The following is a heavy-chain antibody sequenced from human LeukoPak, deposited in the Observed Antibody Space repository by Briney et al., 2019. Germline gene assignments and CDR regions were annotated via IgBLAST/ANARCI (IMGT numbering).Heavy chain of an antibody. CDR1: GYTFTGYY. Sequence: ASVKLSCKASGYTFTGYYMHWVRQAPGQGLEWMSWINPSSGGTHYAQYLLGSVTMTRDTSITTADMEASRLRSDDSAIYYCARVLREMVAFDIWGKGTMVTVST. D-gene: IGHD5-24*01. V-gene: IGHV1-2*02. CDR3: ARVLREMVAFDI. J-gene: IGHJ3*02. CDR2: INPSSGGT.